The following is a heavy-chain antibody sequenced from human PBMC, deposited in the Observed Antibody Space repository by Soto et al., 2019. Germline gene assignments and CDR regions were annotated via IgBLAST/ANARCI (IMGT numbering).Heavy chain of an antibody. V-gene: IGHV3-30*02. CDR3: APQAFDY. Sequence: GGSLRLSCAASGFTFSNYGMHWVRQAPGKGLEWVAFVWLDGSNKYYADSVRDRFTISGVNSKNTLYLQMNSLRAEDTAVYHCAPQAFDYWGQGTLVTVSS. CDR2: VWLDGSNK. CDR1: GFTFSNYG. J-gene: IGHJ4*02.